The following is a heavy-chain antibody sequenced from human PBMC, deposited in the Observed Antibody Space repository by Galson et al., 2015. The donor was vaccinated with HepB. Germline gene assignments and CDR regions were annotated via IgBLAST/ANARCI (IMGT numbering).Heavy chain of an antibody. CDR2: ISYDGSNK. D-gene: IGHD6-13*01. CDR3: AKAGGSSWPPYYYGMDV. V-gene: IGHV3-30-3*01. J-gene: IGHJ6*02. Sequence: SLRLSCAASGFTFSSYAMHWVRQAPGKGLEWVAVISYDGSNKYYADSVKGQFTISRANSKNTLYLQMNSLRAEDTAVYYCAKAGGSSWPPYYYGMDVWGQGTTVTVSS. CDR1: GFTFSSYA.